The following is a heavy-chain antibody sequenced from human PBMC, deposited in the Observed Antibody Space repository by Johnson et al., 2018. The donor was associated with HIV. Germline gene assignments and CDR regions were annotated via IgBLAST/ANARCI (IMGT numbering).Heavy chain of an antibody. Sequence: VQLVESGGGVVQPGRSLRLSCAASGFTFSSYGMHWVRQAQGKGLEWVSYISNTGATTYYADSVKGRFTVSRDNAKNSLYLQMNSLRADDSAVYFCARDQGIAARPGWFDVWGQGTLVTVSS. V-gene: IGHV3-48*04. J-gene: IGHJ3*01. D-gene: IGHD6-6*01. CDR2: ISNTGATT. CDR1: GFTFSSYG. CDR3: ARDQGIAARPGWFDV.